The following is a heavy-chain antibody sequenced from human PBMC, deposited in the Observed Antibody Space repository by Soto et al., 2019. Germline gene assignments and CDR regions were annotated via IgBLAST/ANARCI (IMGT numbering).Heavy chain of an antibody. CDR3: ARGYCISTSCYIWDNWFEP. CDR2: IYYSGRT. D-gene: IGHD2-2*02. Sequence: QVQLQESGPGLVKPSETLSLTCTVSGGSISSYYWSWIRQPPGKGLEWIGYIYYSGRTNDNPSLKRGVTISVDTSKTQFCLKLSSVTAADTAVYYCARGYCISTSCYIWDNWFEPWGQGTLVTVSS. CDR1: GGSISSYY. J-gene: IGHJ5*02. V-gene: IGHV4-59*01.